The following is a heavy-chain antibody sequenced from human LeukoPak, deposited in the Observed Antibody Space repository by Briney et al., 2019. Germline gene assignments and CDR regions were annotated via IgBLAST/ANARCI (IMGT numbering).Heavy chain of an antibody. CDR2: IHSDGIGT. Sequence: GGSLRLSCAASGFTFSSYWMHWIRQAPGKGLVWVSRIHSDGIGTSYADSVRGRFTISRDNAKNTVYLQMNSLRAEDMAVYHCARDQGSFDYWGQGTLVTVSS. V-gene: IGHV3-74*01. CDR3: ARDQGSFDY. CDR1: GFTFSSYW. J-gene: IGHJ4*02.